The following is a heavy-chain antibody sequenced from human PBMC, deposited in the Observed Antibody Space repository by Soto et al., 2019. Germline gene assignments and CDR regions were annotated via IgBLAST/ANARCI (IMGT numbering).Heavy chain of an antibody. D-gene: IGHD6-13*01. CDR1: GFTFSSYA. CDR2: ISGSGGTT. J-gene: IGHJ3*02. CDR3: AKTASGWFSAFDI. V-gene: IGHV3-23*01. Sequence: EVQLLESGGGLVQPGGSLRLSCAASGFTFSSYAMSWVRQAPGKGLEWVSAISGSGGTTYYADSVKGRFTFSRDKSKNTLYLQMTSRRAEDTAVYYCAKTASGWFSAFDIWGQGTMVTVSS.